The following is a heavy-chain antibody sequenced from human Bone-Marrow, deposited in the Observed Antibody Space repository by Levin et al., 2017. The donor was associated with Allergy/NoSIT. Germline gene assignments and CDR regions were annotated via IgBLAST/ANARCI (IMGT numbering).Heavy chain of an antibody. D-gene: IGHD1-14*01. CDR3: AKDGQPGIGVYDYMDV. CDR1: GFRFDIHA. CDR2: IGGGDT. V-gene: IGHV3-23*01. Sequence: PGGSLRLSCVASGFRFDIHAMSWIRQAPGKGLEWVSSIGGGDTYYADSVRGRFTISRDNSKSTVYLQMSSLGAEDTAIYYCAKDGQPGIGVYDYMDVWGKGTTVTVSS. J-gene: IGHJ6*03.